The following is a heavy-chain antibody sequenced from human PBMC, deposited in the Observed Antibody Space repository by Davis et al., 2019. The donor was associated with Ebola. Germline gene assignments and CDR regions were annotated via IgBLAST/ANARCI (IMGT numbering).Heavy chain of an antibody. D-gene: IGHD4-17*01. CDR3: ARGDYGDLSFDY. V-gene: IGHV4-61*01. Sequence: MPSETLSLTCTVSGGSISSSSYYWSWIRQPPGKGLEWIGYIYYSGSTNYNPSLKSRVTISVDTSKNQFSLKLSSVTAADTAVYYCARGDYGDLSFDYWGQGTLVTVSS. CDR2: IYYSGST. J-gene: IGHJ4*02. CDR1: GGSISSSSYY.